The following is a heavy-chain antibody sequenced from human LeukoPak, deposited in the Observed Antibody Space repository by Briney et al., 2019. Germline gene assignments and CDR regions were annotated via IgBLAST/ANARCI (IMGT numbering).Heavy chain of an antibody. J-gene: IGHJ5*02. CDR2: IYHSGST. V-gene: IGHV4-30-2*01. Sequence: SQTLSLTCTVSGGSISSGGYYWSWIRQPPGKGLEWIGYIYHSGSTYYNPSLKSRVTISVDRSKNQFSLKLSSVTAADTAVYYCAREPTFDGWFDPWGQGTLVTVSS. D-gene: IGHD5-24*01. CDR3: AREPTFDGWFDP. CDR1: GGSISSGGYY.